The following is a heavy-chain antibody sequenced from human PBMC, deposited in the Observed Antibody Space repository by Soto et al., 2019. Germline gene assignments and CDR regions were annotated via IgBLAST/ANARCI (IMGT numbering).Heavy chain of an antibody. CDR3: ARARLVARLNWFDP. Sequence: EVQLVESGGGLVQPGGSLRLSCAASGFTVSSNYMSWVRQAPGKGLEWVSVIYSGGSTYYADSVKGRFTISRDNSKNALYLQMNSLRAEDTAVYYCARARLVARLNWFDPWGQGTLVTVSS. CDR2: IYSGGST. CDR1: GFTVSSNY. D-gene: IGHD6-6*01. J-gene: IGHJ5*02. V-gene: IGHV3-66*01.